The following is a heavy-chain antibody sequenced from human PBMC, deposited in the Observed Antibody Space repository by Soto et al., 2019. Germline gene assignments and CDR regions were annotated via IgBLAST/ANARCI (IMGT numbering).Heavy chain of an antibody. J-gene: IGHJ6*02. CDR2: IYHSGST. CDR3: GSGFGELLGYYYGMDV. V-gene: IGHV4-30-2*01. Sequence: SETLSLTCTVSCGSISSGGYSWSWIRQPPGKGLEWIGYIYHSGSTYYNPSLKSRVTISVDRSKNQFSLKLSSVTAADTAVYYCGSGFGELLGYYYGMDVWGQGTPVTVSS. CDR1: CGSISSGGYS. D-gene: IGHD3-10*01.